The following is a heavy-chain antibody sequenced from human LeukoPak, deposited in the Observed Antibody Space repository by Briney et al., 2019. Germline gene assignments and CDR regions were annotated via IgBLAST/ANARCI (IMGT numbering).Heavy chain of an antibody. CDR1: GFTFSTYA. J-gene: IGHJ4*02. CDR2: IGASGTA. Sequence: GGSLRLSCAASGFTFSTYAMTWVRQAPGKGLEWVSVIGASGTAHYADSMKGRFTISRDNSKNTVYLQLSSLRPEDTAVYYCAKARVTTGYYMQVDYWGQGTLVTVSS. CDR3: AKARVTTGYYMQVDY. D-gene: IGHD3-9*01. V-gene: IGHV3-23*01.